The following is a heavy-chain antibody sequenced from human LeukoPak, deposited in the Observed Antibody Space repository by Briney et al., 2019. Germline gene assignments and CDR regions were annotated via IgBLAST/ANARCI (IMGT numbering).Heavy chain of an antibody. D-gene: IGHD6-19*01. CDR2: IYYSGST. V-gene: IGHV4-59*01. CDR3: ARGTYSSGWFFDY. Sequence: SETLSLTCTVSDGSISSYYWSWIRQPPGKGLEWIGYIYYSGSTNYNPSLKSRVTISVDTSKNQFSLKLSSVTAADTAVYYCARGTYSSGWFFDYWGQGTLVTVSS. CDR1: DGSISSYY. J-gene: IGHJ4*02.